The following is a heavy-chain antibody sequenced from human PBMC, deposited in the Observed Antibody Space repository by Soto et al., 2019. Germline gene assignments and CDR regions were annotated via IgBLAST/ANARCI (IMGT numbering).Heavy chain of an antibody. Sequence: QVQLVQSGAEVKKPGASVKVSCKAAGYTFTGYYMHWVRQAAGHGLEWMGWINPNSGGTTYAQRLEGRFTMTRATSISTAYMELSRLGSDDTAVYYCARVPDPRGYWYFDRWGRGPLVTVSS. CDR1: GYTFTGYY. CDR3: ARVPDPRGYWYFDR. J-gene: IGHJ2*01. CDR2: INPNSGGT. V-gene: IGHV1-2*02.